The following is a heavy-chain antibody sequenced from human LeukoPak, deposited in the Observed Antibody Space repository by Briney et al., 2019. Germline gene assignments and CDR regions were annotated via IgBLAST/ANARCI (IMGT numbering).Heavy chain of an antibody. D-gene: IGHD2-15*01. V-gene: IGHV1-18*01. Sequence: ASVKVSCKTSGYTFTTYDISRVRQAPGQGLEWLGWINTHTGDTKYAQKLQGRVTVTTDTSTSTAYMDLGSLGSDDTAVYYCARGPGGCSGGSCYHDYWGQGTLLTVSS. CDR3: ARGPGGCSGGSCYHDY. CDR2: INTHTGDT. CDR1: GYTFTTYD. J-gene: IGHJ4*02.